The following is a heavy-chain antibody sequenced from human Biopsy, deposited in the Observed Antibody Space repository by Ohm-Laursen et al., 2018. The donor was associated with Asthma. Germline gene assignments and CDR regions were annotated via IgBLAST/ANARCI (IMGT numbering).Heavy chain of an antibody. CDR2: ITSSSSHI. CDR3: ARDAPTGGYIDY. D-gene: IGHD7-27*01. V-gene: IGHV3-21*01. CDR1: GFTFSGYT. J-gene: IGHJ4*02. Sequence: SLRLSCAASGFTFSGYTMNWVRQAPGKGLEWVSSITSSSSHIFYADSVKGRFTISRDNPRNSLYLQMNSLRAEDTAVYYCARDAPTGGYIDYWGLGTLVTVSS.